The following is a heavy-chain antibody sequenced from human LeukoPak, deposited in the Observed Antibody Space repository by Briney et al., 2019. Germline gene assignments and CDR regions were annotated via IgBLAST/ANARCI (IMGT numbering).Heavy chain of an antibody. CDR3: ARGGGLNWFDP. CDR1: GGSFSGYY. D-gene: IGHD3-16*01. CDR2: INHSGST. V-gene: IGHV4-34*01. J-gene: IGHJ5*02. Sequence: SETLSLTCAVYGGSFSGYYWSWIRQPPGKGLEWIGEINHSGSTNYNPSLKSRVIISVDTSKNQFSLKLSSVTAADTAVYYCARGGGLNWFDPWGQGTLVTVSS.